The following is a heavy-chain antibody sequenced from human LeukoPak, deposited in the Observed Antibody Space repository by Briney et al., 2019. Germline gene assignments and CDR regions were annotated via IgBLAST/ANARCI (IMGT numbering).Heavy chain of an antibody. CDR1: GYTFTSFY. D-gene: IGHD3-22*01. Sequence: ASVKVSCKASGYTFTSFYIHWVRQAPGQGLEWMAIINPSGGTTRYAQKFQGRVTMTRDTSTSTVYMELSSLRSEDTAVYYCARDARPSYDTSGYYFPGDYWGQGTLVTDSS. J-gene: IGHJ4*02. V-gene: IGHV1-46*01. CDR2: INPSGGTT. CDR3: ARDARPSYDTSGYYFPGDY.